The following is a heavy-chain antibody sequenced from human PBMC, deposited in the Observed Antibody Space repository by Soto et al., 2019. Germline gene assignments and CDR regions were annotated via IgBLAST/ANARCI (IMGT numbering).Heavy chain of an antibody. J-gene: IGHJ5*02. CDR3: SSRVTDAPT. CDR1: GGSISSGW. Sequence: PSETLSLTCAVSGGSISSGWWTWVRQPPGKGLEWIGEILYSGRTNYNSSLNSRVTISIDKSKNQFSLNLSFVTAADTAVYYCSSRVTDAPTWGQGTLVTVPQ. CDR2: ILYSGRT. V-gene: IGHV4-4*02. D-gene: IGHD3-10*01.